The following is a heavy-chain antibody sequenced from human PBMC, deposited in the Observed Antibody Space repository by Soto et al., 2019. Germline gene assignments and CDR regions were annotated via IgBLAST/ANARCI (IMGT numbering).Heavy chain of an antibody. V-gene: IGHV4-30-4*01. CDR2: ISGSGST. CDR3: ARNIAARPIGYFDY. CDR1: GGSVSSGGDY. J-gene: IGHJ4*02. Sequence: SETLSLTCTVSGGSVSSGGDYWSWIRQSPGKGLEWIGYISGSGSTGYNPSLKNRLTMSVDRSKNQFTLRLTSVTAADTAVYYCARNIAARPIGYFDYWGQGTLVTVSS. D-gene: IGHD6-6*01.